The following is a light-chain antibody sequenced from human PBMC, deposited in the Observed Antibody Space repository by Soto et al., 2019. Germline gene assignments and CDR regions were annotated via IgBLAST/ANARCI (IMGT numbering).Light chain of an antibody. CDR3: LSKTSSISYV. CDR2: EVS. CDR1: TSDVGGYNY. Sequence: QSALTQPASVSGSPGQSITISCTGTTSDVGGYNYVSWYQQHPGKVPKRLIHEVSNRPSGVSNRFSGSKSGNTASLTISGLQAEDEADYYCLSKTSSISYVFGTGTKVTVL. J-gene: IGLJ1*01. V-gene: IGLV2-14*01.